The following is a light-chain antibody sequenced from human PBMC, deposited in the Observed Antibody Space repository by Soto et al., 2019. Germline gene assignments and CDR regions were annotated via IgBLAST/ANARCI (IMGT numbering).Light chain of an antibody. CDR1: QDISNY. CDR2: NAS. J-gene: IGKJ3*01. V-gene: IGKV1-33*01. CDR3: QQYDDLPLS. Sequence: DIQMTQSPSSLSASVGDRVTITCQASQDISNYLNWYQQKPGKAPKLLIYNASNLETGVPSRFSGSGSGTAFTFTISSLQTEDLATYFCQQYDDLPLSFGPGTKVDV.